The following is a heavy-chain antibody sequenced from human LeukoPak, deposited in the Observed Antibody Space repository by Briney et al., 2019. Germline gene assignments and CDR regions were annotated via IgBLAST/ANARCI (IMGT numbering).Heavy chain of an antibody. Sequence: GGSLRLSCAASGFTFSSYWMSWVRQAPGKGLEWVANIKQDGSEKYYVDSVKGRFTISRDNAKNSLYLQMNSLRAEDTAVYYCARRIYDYGDYGGYFDLWGRGTLVTVSS. D-gene: IGHD4-17*01. CDR2: IKQDGSEK. CDR1: GFTFSSYW. J-gene: IGHJ2*01. CDR3: ARRIYDYGDYGGYFDL. V-gene: IGHV3-7*03.